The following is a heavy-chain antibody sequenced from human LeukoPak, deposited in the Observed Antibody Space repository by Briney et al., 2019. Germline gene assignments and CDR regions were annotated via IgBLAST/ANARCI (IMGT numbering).Heavy chain of an antibody. CDR2: IAYDGVNK. V-gene: IGHV3-30*18. D-gene: IGHD2-2*02. CDR3: AKNRIPTSITPDS. Sequence: GGSLRLSCAASGLTFSNYGMHWVRLAPGKGLEWVAAIAYDGVNKYYRDSVKGRFTISRDNSKNTMYLQMNSLRAEDTAVYYCAKNRIPTSITPDSWGQGTLVTVSS. CDR1: GLTFSNYG. J-gene: IGHJ5*01.